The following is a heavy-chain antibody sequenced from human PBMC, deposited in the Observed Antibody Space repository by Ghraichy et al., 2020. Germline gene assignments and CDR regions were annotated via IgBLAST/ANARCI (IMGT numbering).Heavy chain of an antibody. CDR1: GGSFSGYY. CDR2: INHSGST. J-gene: IGHJ4*02. Sequence: SQTLSLTCAVYGGSFSGYYWSWIRQPPGKGLEWIGEINHSGSTNYNPSLKSRVTISVDTSKNQFSLKLSSVTAADTAVYYCARGAVTTVIPFDYWGQGTLVTVSS. D-gene: IGHD4-11*01. CDR3: ARGAVTTVIPFDY. V-gene: IGHV4-34*01.